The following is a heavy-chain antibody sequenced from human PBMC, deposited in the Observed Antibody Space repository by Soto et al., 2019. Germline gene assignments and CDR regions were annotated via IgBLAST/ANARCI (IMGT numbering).Heavy chain of an antibody. V-gene: IGHV4-39*01. CDR3: ASLNRDGYNYPDY. D-gene: IGHD5-12*01. Sequence: PSETLSLTYTVSGGSISSSSYYWGWIRQPPGKGLEWIGSIYYSGSTYYNPSLKSRVTISVDTSKNQFSLKLSSVTAADTAVYYCASLNRDGYNYPDYWGQGTLVTVSS. CDR2: IYYSGST. J-gene: IGHJ4*02. CDR1: GGSISSSSYY.